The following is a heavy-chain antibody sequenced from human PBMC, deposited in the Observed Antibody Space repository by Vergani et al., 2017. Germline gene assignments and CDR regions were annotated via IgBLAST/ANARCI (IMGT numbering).Heavy chain of an antibody. CDR3: ARGRSWRGAYYGMDV. V-gene: IGHV4-38-2*02. CDR2: INHSGST. Sequence: QVQLQESGPGLVKPLETLSLTCTVSGYSISSGYYWGWIRQPPGKGLEWIGEINHSGSTNYNPSLKSRVTISVDTSKNQFSLKLSSVTAADTAVYYCARGRSWRGAYYGMDVWGQGTTVTVSS. J-gene: IGHJ6*02. CDR1: GYSISSGYY. D-gene: IGHD1-26*01.